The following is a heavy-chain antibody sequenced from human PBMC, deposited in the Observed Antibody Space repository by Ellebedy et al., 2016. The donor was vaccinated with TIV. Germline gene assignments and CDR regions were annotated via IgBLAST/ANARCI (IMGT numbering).Heavy chain of an antibody. CDR1: GYTFTGYY. J-gene: IGHJ3*02. CDR2: INPNSGGT. Sequence: ASVKVSCKASGYTFTGYYMHWVRQAPGQGLEWMGWINPNSGGTNYAQKFQGWVTMTRDTSISTAYMELSRLRSDDTAVYYCAREVHSSGYPDAFHIWGQGTMVTVSS. D-gene: IGHD3-22*01. CDR3: AREVHSSGYPDAFHI. V-gene: IGHV1-2*04.